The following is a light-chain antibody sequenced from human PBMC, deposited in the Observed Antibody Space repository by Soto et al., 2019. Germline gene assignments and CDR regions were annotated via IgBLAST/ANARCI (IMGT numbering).Light chain of an antibody. V-gene: IGKV3D-15*01. CDR3: QQRSDWPRIT. CDR1: QSVSSR. CDR2: GAS. J-gene: IGKJ5*01. Sequence: EMVMTQSPATLSVSPGERVTLSCRASQSVSSRLAWYQQKPGQTPRLLIYGASTRAPGIPARFSGSGSGTEFTLTISSLQSEDFAVYYCQQRSDWPRITFGQGTRLEIK.